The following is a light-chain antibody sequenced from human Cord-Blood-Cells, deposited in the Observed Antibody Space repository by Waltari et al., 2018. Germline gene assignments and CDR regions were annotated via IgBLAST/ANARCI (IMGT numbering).Light chain of an antibody. Sequence: DIQMTQSQSSLSASVGDRVTITCRASQSISSYLNWYQQKPGKAPKLLIYAASSLQSGVPARFSGSGSGTDVTRTISSLQPEDFATYDCQQSYSTPFTFGPGTKVDIK. CDR3: QQSYSTPFT. V-gene: IGKV1-39*01. CDR2: AAS. CDR1: QSISSY. J-gene: IGKJ3*01.